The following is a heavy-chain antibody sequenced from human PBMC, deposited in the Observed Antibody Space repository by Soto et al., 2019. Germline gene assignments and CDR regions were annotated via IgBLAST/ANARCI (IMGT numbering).Heavy chain of an antibody. CDR1: GFTFSSYA. CDR3: AKIGHPAPQYNY. D-gene: IGHD3-10*01. CDR2: ISGSGGST. Sequence: GGSPRLSCAASGFTFSSYAMSWVRQAPGKGLEWVSAISGSGGSTYYADSVKGRFTISRDNSKNTLYLQMNSLRAEDTAVYYCAKIGHPAPQYNYWGQGTLVTVSS. V-gene: IGHV3-23*01. J-gene: IGHJ4*02.